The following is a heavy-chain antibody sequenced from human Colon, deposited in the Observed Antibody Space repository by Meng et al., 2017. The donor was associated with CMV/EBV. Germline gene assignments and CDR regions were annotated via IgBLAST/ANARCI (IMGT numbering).Heavy chain of an antibody. CDR2: ISSSSSTI. CDR3: ARPANAYCGGDCSFDY. D-gene: IGHD2-21*01. J-gene: IGHJ4*02. V-gene: IGHV3-48*04. CDR1: GFSVSNTY. Sequence: GESLKISCAASGFSVSNTYMNWVRQAPGKGLEWVSYISSSSSTIYYADSVKGRFTISRDNAKNSLYLQMNSLRAEDTAVYYCARPANAYCGGDCSFDYWGQGTLVTVSS.